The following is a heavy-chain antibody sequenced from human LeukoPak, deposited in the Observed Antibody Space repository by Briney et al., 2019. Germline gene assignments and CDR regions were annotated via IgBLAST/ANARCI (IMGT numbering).Heavy chain of an antibody. Sequence: PGGSLRLSCAASGFTFSSYAMSWVRQAPGKGLEWVSAISGSGGSTYYADSVKGRFTISRDNSKNTLYLQMNSLRAEDTAVYYCVKRWYDFWSGYDDYWGQGTLVTVSS. D-gene: IGHD3-3*01. V-gene: IGHV3-23*01. J-gene: IGHJ4*02. CDR1: GFTFSSYA. CDR3: VKRWYDFWSGYDDY. CDR2: ISGSGGST.